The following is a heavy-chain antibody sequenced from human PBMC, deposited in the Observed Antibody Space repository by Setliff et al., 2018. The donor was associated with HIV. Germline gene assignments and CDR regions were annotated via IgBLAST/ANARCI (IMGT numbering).Heavy chain of an antibody. V-gene: IGHV4-4*07. Sequence: SETLSLTCYVTDDPISSYYWSWVRRPAGKGLEWIGRLYVSGDTNYNPSLKSRVTMSLDTSKKHFSLNLKSVTAADTAVYYCARDHYDILTGYYRDYYYMDVWGKGTTVTVSS. J-gene: IGHJ6*03. CDR3: ARDHYDILTGYYRDYYYMDV. D-gene: IGHD3-9*01. CDR2: LYVSGDT. CDR1: DDPISSYY.